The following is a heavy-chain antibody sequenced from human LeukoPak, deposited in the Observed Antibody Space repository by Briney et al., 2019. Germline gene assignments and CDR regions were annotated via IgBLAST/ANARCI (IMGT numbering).Heavy chain of an antibody. Sequence: GESLKISCKGSGYTFTSYWIGWVRQMPGKGLEWMGIIYPGDSDTRYSPSFQGQVTMSVDRSITTAYLQWSSLKASDTAIYYCARKTGGSGTYKGVFDICGQGTMVTVSS. D-gene: IGHD3-10*01. J-gene: IGHJ3*02. CDR3: ARKTGGSGTYKGVFDI. CDR2: IYPGDSDT. V-gene: IGHV5-51*01. CDR1: GYTFTSYW.